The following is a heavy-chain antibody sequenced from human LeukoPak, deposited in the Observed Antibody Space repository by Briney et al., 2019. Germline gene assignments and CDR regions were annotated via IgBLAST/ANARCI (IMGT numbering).Heavy chain of an antibody. J-gene: IGHJ4*02. CDR3: ASTYPTSKYYYDSSGYYPLNY. D-gene: IGHD3-22*01. Sequence: GESLKISCKGSGYSFTSYWIGWVRQMPGKGLEWMGIIYPGDSDTRYSPSFQGQATILADKSISTAYLQWSSLKASDTAMYYCASTYPTSKYYYDSSGYYPLNYWGQGTLVTVSS. CDR2: IYPGDSDT. V-gene: IGHV5-51*01. CDR1: GYSFTSYW.